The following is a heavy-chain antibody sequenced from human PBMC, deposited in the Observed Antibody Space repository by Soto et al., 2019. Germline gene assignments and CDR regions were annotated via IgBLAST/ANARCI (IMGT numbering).Heavy chain of an antibody. J-gene: IGHJ3*02. CDR2: IYYDGNT. Sequence: PSDTLSLTCTVSGDSITSSSHYWGCIRQPPGKGLESIANIYYDGNTYYNPSLKSRVTISLDTSMNKFSLRLNSVTAADTAVYYCARQLISIAVAGTAGAFDIWGQGTMVT. V-gene: IGHV4-39*01. D-gene: IGHD6-19*01. CDR3: ARQLISIAVAGTAGAFDI. CDR1: GDSITSSSHY.